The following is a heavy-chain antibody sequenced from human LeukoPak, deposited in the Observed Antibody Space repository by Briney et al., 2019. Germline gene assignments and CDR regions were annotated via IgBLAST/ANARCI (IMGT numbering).Heavy chain of an antibody. J-gene: IGHJ5*02. D-gene: IGHD2-15*01. CDR2: IYYSGST. Sequence: SETLSLTCTVSGGSISSSSYYWGWLRQPPGKGLEWIGSIYYSGSTYYNPSLKSRVTISVDTSKNQFSLKLSSVTAADTAVYYCARQKALVVVAAQFDPWGQGTLVTVSS. V-gene: IGHV4-39*01. CDR1: GGSISSSSYY. CDR3: ARQKALVVVAAQFDP.